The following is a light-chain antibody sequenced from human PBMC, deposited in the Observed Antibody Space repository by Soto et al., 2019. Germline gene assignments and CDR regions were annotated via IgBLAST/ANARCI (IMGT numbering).Light chain of an antibody. CDR3: QQYNNWPPVT. Sequence: EIVMTQSPATLSVSPGGRTTLSCRASQSVSSNLAWYQQKPGQAPRLLIYGASTRATSIPARFSGSGSGTEFTLTISSLQAEDFAVYYCQQYNNWPPVTFGEGTLLEIK. J-gene: IGKJ5*01. CDR1: QSVSSN. V-gene: IGKV3-15*01. CDR2: GAS.